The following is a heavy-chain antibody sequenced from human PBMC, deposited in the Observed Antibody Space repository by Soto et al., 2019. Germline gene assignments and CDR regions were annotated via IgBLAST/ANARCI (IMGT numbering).Heavy chain of an antibody. Sequence: ASVKVSCKASGYTFTSYYMHWVRQAPGQGLEWMGIINPSGGSTSYAQKFQGRVTMTRDTSTSTVYMELSSLRSEDTAVYYCARDLQGSYGSGSYYSPNYWGQGTLVTVSS. J-gene: IGHJ4*02. CDR2: INPSGGST. V-gene: IGHV1-46*01. CDR3: ARDLQGSYGSGSYYSPNY. D-gene: IGHD3-10*01. CDR1: GYTFTSYY.